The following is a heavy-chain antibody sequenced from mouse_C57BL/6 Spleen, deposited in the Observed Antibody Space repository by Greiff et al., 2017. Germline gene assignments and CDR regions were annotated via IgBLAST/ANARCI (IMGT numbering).Heavy chain of an antibody. CDR1: GYTFTSYW. V-gene: IGHV1-55*01. D-gene: IGHD2-5*01. CDR3: ARYSNYEEWFAY. CDR2: IYPGSGST. J-gene: IGHJ3*01. Sequence: QVQLQQPGAELVKPGASVKMSCKASGYTFTSYWITWVKQRPGQGLEWIGDIYPGSGSTNYNEKFKSKATLTVDTSSSTAYMQLSSLTSEDSAVYYCARYSNYEEWFAYWGQGTLVTVSA.